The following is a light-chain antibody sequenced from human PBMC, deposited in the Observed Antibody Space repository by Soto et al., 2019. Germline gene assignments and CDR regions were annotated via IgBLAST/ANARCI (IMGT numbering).Light chain of an antibody. CDR2: DAS. V-gene: IGKV3-20*01. CDR1: QTVRTNY. CDR3: QQFSSYPLT. J-gene: IGKJ4*01. Sequence: EFVLTQSPGTLSLSPGERATLSCRASQTVRTNYFSCHQQKPGQPPILLIYDASSRAAGIPDRFSGGGSGTDFILNISRLEPEDFAVYYCQQFSSYPLTFGGGTKVDIK.